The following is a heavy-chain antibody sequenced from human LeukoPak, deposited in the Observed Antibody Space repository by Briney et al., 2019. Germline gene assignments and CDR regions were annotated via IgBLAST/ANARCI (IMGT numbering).Heavy chain of an antibody. J-gene: IGHJ4*02. CDR2: IKQDGSEK. Sequence: GGSLRLSCAVSGFTFSSYWMSWVRQAPGKGLEWVANIKQDGSEKYYVDSVKGRFTISRDNAKNSLYLQMNSLRAEDTAVYYCARPPYSSSSDYWGQGTLVTVSS. CDR3: ARPPYSSSSDY. CDR1: GFTFSSYW. D-gene: IGHD6-6*01. V-gene: IGHV3-7*01.